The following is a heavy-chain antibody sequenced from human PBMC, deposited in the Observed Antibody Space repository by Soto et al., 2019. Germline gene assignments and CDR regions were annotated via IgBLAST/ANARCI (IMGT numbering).Heavy chain of an antibody. D-gene: IGHD6-13*01. J-gene: IGHJ6*02. Sequence: SETLSLTCAVYGGSFIGSYWSWIRQPPGKGLEWIGEINHSGSTNYNPSLKSRVTISVDTSKNQFSLKLSSVTAADTAVYYCARGSIAAAGAGGMDVWGQGTTVTVSS. CDR1: GGSFIGSY. V-gene: IGHV4-34*01. CDR3: ARGSIAAAGAGGMDV. CDR2: INHSGST.